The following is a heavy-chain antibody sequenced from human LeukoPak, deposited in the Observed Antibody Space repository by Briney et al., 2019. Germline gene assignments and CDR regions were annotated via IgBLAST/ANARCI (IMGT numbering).Heavy chain of an antibody. CDR1: GGSISSSSYY. D-gene: IGHD3-10*02. J-gene: IGHJ3*02. Sequence: SETLSLTCTVSGGSISSSSYYWGWIRQPPGKGLEWIGSIYYSGSTYYNPSLKSRVTISVDTSKNQFSLKLSSVTAADTAVYYCARADPVRGFDASDIWGQGTMVTVSS. CDR3: ARADPVRGFDASDI. CDR2: IYYSGST. V-gene: IGHV4-39*07.